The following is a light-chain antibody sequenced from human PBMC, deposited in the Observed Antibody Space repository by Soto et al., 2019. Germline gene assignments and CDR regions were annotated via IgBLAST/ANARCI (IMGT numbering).Light chain of an antibody. CDR1: QSVSSSY. V-gene: IGKV3-20*01. Sequence: EIVLSQSPGALSLSRVERATLSCRASQSVSSSYLAWYQQKPGQAPRLLIYGASTRATGIPDRFSGSGSGTDFTLTISRLEPEDFAVYYCQQYGSSPLTFGGGTKVDIK. CDR3: QQYGSSPLT. CDR2: GAS. J-gene: IGKJ4*01.